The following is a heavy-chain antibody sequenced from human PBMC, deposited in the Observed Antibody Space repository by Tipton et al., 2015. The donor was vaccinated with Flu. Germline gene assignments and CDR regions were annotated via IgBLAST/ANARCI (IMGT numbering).Heavy chain of an antibody. CDR1: GGSMSNYY. J-gene: IGHJ6*02. Sequence: TLSLTCTVSGGSMSNYYWSWIRQSPGKGQEWIGYIYYSGSPSYNPSLRSRVTISVDTSKNQFSLKLTSVTAADTAVYYCARDPDGYDWDYGMDVWGQGTTVTVSS. CDR2: IYYSGSP. V-gene: IGHV4-59*01. D-gene: IGHD3-16*01. CDR3: ARDPDGYDWDYGMDV.